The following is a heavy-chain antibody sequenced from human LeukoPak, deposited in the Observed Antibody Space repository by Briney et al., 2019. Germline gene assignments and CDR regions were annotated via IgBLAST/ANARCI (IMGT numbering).Heavy chain of an antibody. Sequence: SETLSLTCTVSGGSISSYYWSWIRQPPGKGLEWIGYIYYSGSTNYNPSLKSRATISVDTSKNQFFLKLSSVTAADTAVYYCARDRRKMDVWGQGTTVTVSS. V-gene: IGHV4-59*01. J-gene: IGHJ6*02. CDR2: IYYSGST. CDR3: ARDRRKMDV. CDR1: GGSISSYY. D-gene: IGHD6-6*01.